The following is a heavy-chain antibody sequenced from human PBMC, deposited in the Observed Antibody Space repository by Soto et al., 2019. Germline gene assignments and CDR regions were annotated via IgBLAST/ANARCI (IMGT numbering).Heavy chain of an antibody. CDR2: IYHSGST. J-gene: IGHJ3*02. V-gene: IGHV4-4*02. CDR1: GGSITSNNW. D-gene: IGHD2-21*01. CDR3: ARLIAIIDQHSFDI. Sequence: QVQLQESGPGLVKPSGTLSLTCAVSGGSITSNNWWSWVRQSPGKGLEWIGEIYHSGSTNYNPSLKSRVTIAVDKSNNHSSLKLSSVTAADAAVYFCARLIAIIDQHSFDILGQGTMVTVSS.